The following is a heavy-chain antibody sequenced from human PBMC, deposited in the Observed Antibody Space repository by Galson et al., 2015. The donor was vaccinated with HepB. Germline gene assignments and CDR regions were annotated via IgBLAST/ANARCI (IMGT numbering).Heavy chain of an antibody. CDR2: IRDKGYSAAT. V-gene: IGHV3-49*03. D-gene: IGHD3-22*01. CDR3: TRAPYDSSGYISFDY. Sequence: SLRLSCAGSGFTFGDYTMTRFRQAPGKGLEWVGLIRDKGYSAATEYAASVKGRFTISRDDSKSIAYLQMNNLKIEDTAVYYCTRAPYDSSGYISFDYWGQGTLVTVSS. CDR1: GFTFGDYT. J-gene: IGHJ4*02.